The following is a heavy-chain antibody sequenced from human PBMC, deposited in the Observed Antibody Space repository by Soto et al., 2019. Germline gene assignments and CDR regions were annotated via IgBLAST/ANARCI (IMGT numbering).Heavy chain of an antibody. Sequence: ASVKVSCKASGHTFASYCINWVRQAPGQGLEGMGWISGYNGHTNYAQKLQGRVTMTADTSTSTAYMDLRSLRSDDTAVYYCARLRYSGTYFFDYWGQGTLVTVSS. CDR3: ARLRYSGTYFFDY. D-gene: IGHD1-26*01. CDR1: GHTFASYC. J-gene: IGHJ4*02. V-gene: IGHV1-18*04. CDR2: ISGYNGHT.